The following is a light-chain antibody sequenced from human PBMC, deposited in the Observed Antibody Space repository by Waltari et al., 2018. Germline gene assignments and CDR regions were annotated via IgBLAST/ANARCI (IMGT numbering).Light chain of an antibody. J-gene: IGLJ2*01. Sequence: SYVLTQPPSVSVAPGKTANIPCGGDHLASKSVHWYQQKPGQAPVAVVFDAGDRPSGIPDRISGSKSGNTATLTISRVEAGDEADYYCQVWDDDSDHVVFGGGTQLTVL. V-gene: IGLV3-21*03. CDR1: HLASKS. CDR2: DAG. CDR3: QVWDDDSDHVV.